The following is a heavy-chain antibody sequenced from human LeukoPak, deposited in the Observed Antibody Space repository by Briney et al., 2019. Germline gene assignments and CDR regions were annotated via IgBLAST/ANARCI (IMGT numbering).Heavy chain of an antibody. J-gene: IGHJ5*02. V-gene: IGHV4-38-2*02. D-gene: IGHD3-9*01. CDR1: GYSISSAYY. CDR2: IYHSGST. Sequence: KPSETLSLTCAVSGYSISSAYYWGWIRQPPGKGLEWIGSIYHSGSTYYNPSLKSRVTISVDTSKNQFSLKLSSVTAADTAVYYCARDLSDILRNWFDPWGQGTLVTVSS. CDR3: ARDLSDILRNWFDP.